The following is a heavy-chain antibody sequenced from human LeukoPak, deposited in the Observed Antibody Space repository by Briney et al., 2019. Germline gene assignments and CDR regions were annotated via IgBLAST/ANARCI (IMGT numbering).Heavy chain of an antibody. Sequence: GGSLRLSCAASGFPFSRYGMYWVRQAPGKGLEWVSFISSNEGTKYYRDSVEGRFSISRDNSKNTLYLQMTTLRVEDTAIYYCAKIWAIYDRSGSPAHSHFDSWGQGTLATVSS. J-gene: IGHJ4*02. V-gene: IGHV3-30*02. CDR3: AKIWAIYDRSGSPAHSHFDS. D-gene: IGHD3-10*01. CDR2: ISSNEGTK. CDR1: GFPFSRYG.